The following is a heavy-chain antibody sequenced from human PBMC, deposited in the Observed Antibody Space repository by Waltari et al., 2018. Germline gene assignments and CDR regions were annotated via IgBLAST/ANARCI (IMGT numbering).Heavy chain of an antibody. CDR1: GFTFSSYA. CDR3: AKLLGTYYDYYYGMDV. J-gene: IGHJ6*02. D-gene: IGHD2-15*01. Sequence: EVQLLESGGGLVQPGGSLRLSCAASGFTFSSYAMSWVRQAPGKGLEWVSAISGSGGRTYYADSVKGRFTISRDNSKNTLYLQMNSLRAEDTAVYYCAKLLGTYYDYYYGMDVWGQGTTVTVSS. V-gene: IGHV3-23*01. CDR2: ISGSGGRT.